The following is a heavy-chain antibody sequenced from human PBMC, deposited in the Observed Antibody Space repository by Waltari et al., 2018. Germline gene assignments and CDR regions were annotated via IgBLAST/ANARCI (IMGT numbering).Heavy chain of an antibody. V-gene: IGHV3-74*01. Sequence: EVQLVESGGGLVQPGGSLRLSCAASGFTFSSYWMHWVRQAPGKGLVWVSRINSDGSSTSYADSVKGRFTISRDNAKNTLYLQMNSLRAEDTAVYYCARAVYCGGDCYSVPFDYWGQGTLVTVSS. CDR3: ARAVYCGGDCYSVPFDY. J-gene: IGHJ4*02. CDR2: INSDGSST. D-gene: IGHD2-21*02. CDR1: GFTFSSYW.